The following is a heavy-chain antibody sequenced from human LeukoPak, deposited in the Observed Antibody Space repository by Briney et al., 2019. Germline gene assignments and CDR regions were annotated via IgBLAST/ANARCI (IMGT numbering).Heavy chain of an antibody. CDR1: GYTFSDYS. D-gene: IGHD3-16*02. CDR3: VSGNDPDSVWRTYRLDAFDM. Sequence: PGGSPRLSCTASGYTFSDYSVNWVRHVAGKGLEWVSSISSSGTYIFYADSVQGRFTISRDNARNSLFLQMNNLRAEDTALYYCVSGNDPDSVWRTYRLDAFDMWGQGTMVIVSS. J-gene: IGHJ3*02. V-gene: IGHV3-21*01. CDR2: ISSSGTYI.